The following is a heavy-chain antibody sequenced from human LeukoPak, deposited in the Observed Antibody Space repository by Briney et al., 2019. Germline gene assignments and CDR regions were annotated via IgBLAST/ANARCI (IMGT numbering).Heavy chain of an antibody. J-gene: IGHJ6*03. CDR3: AREGQQWLAYYYYYYMDV. CDR1: GGSFSGFY. Sequence: RTSETLSLTCGVYGGSFSGFYWGWIRQPPGKGLEWIGSIYYSGSTYYNPSLKSRVTISVDTSKNQFSLKLSSVTAADTAVYYCAREGQQWLAYYYYYYMDVWGKGTTVTISS. D-gene: IGHD6-19*01. CDR2: IYYSGST. V-gene: IGHV4-39*07.